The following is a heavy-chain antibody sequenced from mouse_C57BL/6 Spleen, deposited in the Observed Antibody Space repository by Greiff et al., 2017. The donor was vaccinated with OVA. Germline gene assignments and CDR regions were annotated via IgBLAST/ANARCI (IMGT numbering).Heavy chain of an antibody. V-gene: IGHV1-18*01. J-gene: IGHJ4*01. CDR1: GYTFTDYN. CDR2: INPNNGGT. Sequence: VQLQQSGPELVKPGASVKIPCKASGYTFTDYNMDWVKQSHGKSLEWIGDINPNNGGTIYNQKFKGKATLTVDKSSSTAYMELRSLTSEDTAVYYCARRGYHSNYVAMDYWGQGTSVTVSS. D-gene: IGHD2-5*01. CDR3: ARRGYHSNYVAMDY.